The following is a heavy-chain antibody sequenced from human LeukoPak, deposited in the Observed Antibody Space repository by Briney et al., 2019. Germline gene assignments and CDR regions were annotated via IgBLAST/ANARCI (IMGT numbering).Heavy chain of an antibody. V-gene: IGHV3-23*01. CDR3: AKDRMSGFDLLVYYYMDV. CDR1: GFTFSSYA. J-gene: IGHJ6*03. D-gene: IGHD5-12*01. Sequence: GGSLRLSCAASGFTFSSYAMSWVRQAPGKGLEWVSALSCSGGSTYYADSVKGRYTISRDNSKNTLYLQMNSLRAEDTAVYYCAKDRMSGFDLLVYYYMDVWGKGTTVTVSS. CDR2: LSCSGGST.